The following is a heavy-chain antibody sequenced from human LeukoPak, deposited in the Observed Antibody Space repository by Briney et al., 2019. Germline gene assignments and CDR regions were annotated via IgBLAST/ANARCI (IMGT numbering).Heavy chain of an antibody. V-gene: IGHV3-53*01. CDR2: IYSGGST. CDR3: ARVVGATLDY. CDR1: GFTFSSYS. D-gene: IGHD1-26*01. Sequence: PGGSLRLSCAASGFTFSSYSMNWVRQAPGKGLEWVSVIYSGGSTYYADSVKGRFTISRDNSKNTLYLQMNSLRAEDTAVYYCARVVGATLDYWGQGTLVTVSS. J-gene: IGHJ4*02.